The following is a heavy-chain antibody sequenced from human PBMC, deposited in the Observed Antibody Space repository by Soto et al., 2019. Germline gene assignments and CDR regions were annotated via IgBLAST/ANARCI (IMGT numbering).Heavy chain of an antibody. J-gene: IGHJ4*02. CDR2: ISYDGSNK. CDR1: GFTFSSYG. Sequence: GGSLRLSCAASGFTFSSYGMHWVRQAPGKGLEWVAVISYDGSNKYYADSVKGRFTISRDNSKNTLYLQMNSLRAEDTAVYYCAKDLKSGSGSLYWGQGTLVTVSS. CDR3: AKDLKSGSGSLY. V-gene: IGHV3-30*18. D-gene: IGHD3-10*01.